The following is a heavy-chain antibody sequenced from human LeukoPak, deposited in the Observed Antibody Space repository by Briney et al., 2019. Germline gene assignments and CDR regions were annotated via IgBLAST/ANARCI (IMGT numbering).Heavy chain of an antibody. CDR3: ARRGYCSSTSCYEYWFDP. V-gene: IGHV4-39*01. J-gene: IGHJ5*02. CDR2: IYYSGST. CDR1: GGSISSSSYY. Sequence: SETLSLTCTVSGGSISSSSYYWGCIRQPPGKGLEWIGMIYYSGSTYYNPSLKSRLTISVDTSKNQFSLKLISVTATDTAVYYCARRGYCSSTSCYEYWFDPWGQGTLVTVSS. D-gene: IGHD2-2*01.